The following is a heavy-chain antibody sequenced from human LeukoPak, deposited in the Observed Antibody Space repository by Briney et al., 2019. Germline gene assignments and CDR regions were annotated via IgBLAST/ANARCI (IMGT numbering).Heavy chain of an antibody. J-gene: IGHJ4*02. D-gene: IGHD3-10*01. V-gene: IGHV4-59*01. Sequence: PSETLSLTCTVSGGSLSSYYWSWIRQPPGKGLEWVGYIYYSGSTNYNPPLKSRVTISVDTPKNQFSLQLSSVTAADTAVYYCGGDRRRYYYGSGSFFDYWGQGTLVTVSS. CDR1: GGSLSSYY. CDR2: IYYSGST. CDR3: GGDRRRYYYGSGSFFDY.